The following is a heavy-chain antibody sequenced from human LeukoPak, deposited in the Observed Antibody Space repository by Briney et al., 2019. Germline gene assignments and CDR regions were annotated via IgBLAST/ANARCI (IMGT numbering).Heavy chain of an antibody. J-gene: IGHJ4*02. CDR1: GGSFSGYY. CDR2: INHSGST. D-gene: IGHD4-23*01. CDR3: ARVDYGGNSGDY. Sequence: SETLSLXCAVYGGSFSGYYWSWSRQPPGKGLESIGEINHSGSTNYNPSLKSRVTISVDTSKNQFSLKLSSVTAADTAVYYCARVDYGGNSGDYWGQGTLVTVSS. V-gene: IGHV4-34*01.